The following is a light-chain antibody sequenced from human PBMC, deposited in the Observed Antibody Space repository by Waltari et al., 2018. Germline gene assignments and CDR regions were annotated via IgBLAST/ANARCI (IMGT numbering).Light chain of an antibody. CDR3: QQLDSYPLA. J-gene: IGKJ4*01. V-gene: IGKV1-9*01. CDR2: AAS. CDR1: QGITRH. Sequence: IQLTQSQSFLSASVGDRVTITCRSSQGITRHLAWYQQRPGKAPKLLIYAASTLHSGVSSRFSGSGSGTDFTLTINSLQPEDFATYYCQQLDSYPLAFGGGTRVEIK.